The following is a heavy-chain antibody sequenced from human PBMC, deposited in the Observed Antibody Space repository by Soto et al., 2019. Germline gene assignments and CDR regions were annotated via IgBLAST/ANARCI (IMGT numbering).Heavy chain of an antibody. CDR3: ARLSILTGYHRWFDP. CDR2: IYYIGST. CDR1: GGSISSSNYY. J-gene: IGHJ5*02. V-gene: IGHV4-39*01. Sequence: SETLSLTCTVSGGSISSSNYYWGWIRQPPGKGLEWIGSIYYIGSTYSNPSLKSRVTMSVDTSKNQFSLKLSSVTAADTAVYYCARLSILTGYHRWFDPWGQGTLVTVSS. D-gene: IGHD3-9*01.